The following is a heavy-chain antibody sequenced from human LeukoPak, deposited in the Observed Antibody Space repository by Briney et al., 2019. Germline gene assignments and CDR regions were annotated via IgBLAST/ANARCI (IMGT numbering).Heavy chain of an antibody. CDR1: GYTFTSYY. CDR3: ARSRSYYGSGSLDY. V-gene: IGHV1-2*02. J-gene: IGHJ4*02. D-gene: IGHD3-10*01. Sequence: GASVKVSCKASGYTFTSYYMHWVRQAPGQGLEWMGWINPNSGGTNYAQKFQGRVTMTRDTSISTAYMELSRLRSDDTAVYYCARSRSYYGSGSLDYWGQGTLVTVSS. CDR2: INPNSGGT.